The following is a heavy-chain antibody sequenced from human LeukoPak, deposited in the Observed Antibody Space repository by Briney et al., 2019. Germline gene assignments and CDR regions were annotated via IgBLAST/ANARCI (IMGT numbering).Heavy chain of an antibody. V-gene: IGHV1-69*06. J-gene: IGHJ6*03. CDR3: ARGKDVVYSSGWGYYYYMDV. Sequence: ASVKVSCKASGGTFSSYAISWVRQAPGQGLEWMGGIIPIFGTANYAQKFQGRVTITADKSTSTAYMELSSLRSEDTAVYYCARGKDVVYSSGWGYYYYMDVWGKGTTVTISS. D-gene: IGHD6-19*01. CDR1: GGTFSSYA. CDR2: IIPIFGTA.